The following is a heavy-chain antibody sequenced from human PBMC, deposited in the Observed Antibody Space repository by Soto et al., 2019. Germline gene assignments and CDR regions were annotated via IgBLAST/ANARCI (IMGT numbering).Heavy chain of an antibody. CDR2: FDPEDGET. D-gene: IGHD2-21*02. J-gene: IGHJ3*02. Sequence: ASVKVSCKVSGYILTELSMHWVRQAPGKGLEWMGGFDPEDGETIYAQKFQGRVTMTEDTSTDTAYMELSSLRSEDTAVYYCATPYCGGDCYSRAFDIWGQGTMVTVSS. CDR3: ATPYCGGDCYSRAFDI. V-gene: IGHV1-24*01. CDR1: GYILTELS.